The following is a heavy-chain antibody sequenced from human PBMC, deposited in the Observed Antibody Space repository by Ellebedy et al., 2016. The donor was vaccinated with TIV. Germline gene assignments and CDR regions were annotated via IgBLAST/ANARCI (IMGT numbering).Heavy chain of an antibody. V-gene: IGHV3-48*01. CDR2: ISSSSSSV. Sequence: GGSLRLXXATSGFTFSTYGMNWVRQAPGKGLEWVSYISSSSSSVHYADSVKGRFTISRDNSNNTLYLQMSGLRPEDTAVYYGYTSGRWGQGTLVTVSS. D-gene: IGHD6-19*01. CDR3: YTSGR. J-gene: IGHJ4*02. CDR1: GFTFSTYG.